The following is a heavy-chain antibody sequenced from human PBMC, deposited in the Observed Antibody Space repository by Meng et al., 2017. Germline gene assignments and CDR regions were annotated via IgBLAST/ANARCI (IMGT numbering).Heavy chain of an antibody. D-gene: IGHD4-17*01. V-gene: IGHV1-3*01. CDR2: INAGNGNT. CDR3: AILTPQNTVTSNDF. CDR1: GYTFTSYA. Sequence: ASVKVSCKASGYTFTSYAMHWVRQAPGQRLEWMGWINAGNGNTKYSQKFQGRVTITRDTSASTAYMELRSLRSDDTAVYYCAILTPQNTVTSNDFWGQGTTVTVSS. J-gene: IGHJ6*02.